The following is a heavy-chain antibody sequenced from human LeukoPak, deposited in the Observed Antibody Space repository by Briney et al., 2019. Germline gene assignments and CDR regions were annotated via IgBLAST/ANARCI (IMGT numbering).Heavy chain of an antibody. D-gene: IGHD3-22*01. J-gene: IGHJ4*02. CDR3: ARVGYYSDSTGYFSYYFDY. Sequence: GGSLRLSCAASGFTFSSYWMTWVRQAPGKGLEWVANIKQDGSEKYYVDSVKGRFTISRDNAKNSLFLQMNSLRAEDTAVYYCARVGYYSDSTGYFSYYFDYWGQGTLVTVSP. CDR1: GFTFSSYW. CDR2: IKQDGSEK. V-gene: IGHV3-7*05.